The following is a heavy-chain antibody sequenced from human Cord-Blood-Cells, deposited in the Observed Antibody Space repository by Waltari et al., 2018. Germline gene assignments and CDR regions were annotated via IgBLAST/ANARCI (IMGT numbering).Heavy chain of an antibody. J-gene: IGHJ4*02. CDR3: AKDWATVSSSPDY. Sequence: EVQLVESGGGLVQPGRSLRLSCAASGFTFDDYAMPWVRQAPGKGLEWVSGISWNSGSIGYADSVKGRFTISRDNAKNSLYLQMNSLRAEDTALYYCAKDWATVSSSPDYWGQGTLVTVSS. CDR1: GFTFDDYA. V-gene: IGHV3-9*01. CDR2: ISWNSGSI. D-gene: IGHD6-13*01.